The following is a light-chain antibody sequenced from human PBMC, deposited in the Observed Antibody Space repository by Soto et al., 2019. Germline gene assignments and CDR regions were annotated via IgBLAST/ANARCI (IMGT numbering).Light chain of an antibody. V-gene: IGKV1-5*01. J-gene: IGKJ1*01. CDR3: QQYSSYSLT. CDR2: DAS. Sequence: DIPMTQSPSTLSASVGDRVTITCRASQTINYWLAWYQQKPGEAPKLLISDASSLETGVPSRFSGSGSGTEFSLTINSLQPDDFATYYCQQYSSYSLTFGQGTKVEIK. CDR1: QTINYW.